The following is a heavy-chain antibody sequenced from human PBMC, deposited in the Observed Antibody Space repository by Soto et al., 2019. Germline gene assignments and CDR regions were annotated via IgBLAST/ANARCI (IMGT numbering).Heavy chain of an antibody. CDR2: IGPTGGPT. J-gene: IGHJ5*02. CDR3: SWRGVTSTS. V-gene: IGHV3-23*01. D-gene: IGHD2-21*02. Sequence: PGRSMRLSCAASGFTFSGYALSWVRQAPGKRLEWVSAIGPTGGPTYYADSVKGRFTISRDNSKRTLYLQRNSLRVEDTAVDYCSWRGVTSTSWGRGSLVTVSS. CDR1: GFTFSGYA.